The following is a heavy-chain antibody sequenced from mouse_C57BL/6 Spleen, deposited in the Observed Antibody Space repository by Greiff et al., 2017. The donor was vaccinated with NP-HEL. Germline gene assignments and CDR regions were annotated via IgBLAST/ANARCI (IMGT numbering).Heavy chain of an antibody. Sequence: DVQLVESGGGLVKPGGSLKLSCAASGFTFSSYAMSWVRQTPETRLEWVATISDGGSYTYYPDNVKGRFTISRDNAKNNLYLQMSHLKSEDTAMYYCARDSNYYYAMDYWGQGTTLTVSS. V-gene: IGHV5-4*01. CDR1: GFTFSSYA. CDR2: ISDGGSYT. J-gene: IGHJ2*01. CDR3: ARDSNYYYAMDY. D-gene: IGHD2-5*01.